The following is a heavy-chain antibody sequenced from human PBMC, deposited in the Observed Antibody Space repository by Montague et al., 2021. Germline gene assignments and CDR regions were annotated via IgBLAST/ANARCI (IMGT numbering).Heavy chain of an antibody. Sequence: GSLRLSCAASGFTFSNSWMNWVRQAPGKGLEWVANINPDGSAKRHVDSVQGRFTISRDNAKNSLHLQMNSLRAEDTAVYYCVSVGEWGQGTLVTVSS. V-gene: IGHV3-7*01. CDR3: VSVGE. CDR1: GFTFSNSW. CDR2: INPDGSAK. D-gene: IGHD2-21*01. J-gene: IGHJ4*02.